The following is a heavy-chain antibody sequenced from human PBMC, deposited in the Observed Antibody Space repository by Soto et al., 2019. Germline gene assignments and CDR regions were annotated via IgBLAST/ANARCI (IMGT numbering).Heavy chain of an antibody. V-gene: IGHV4-59*08. J-gene: IGHJ4*02. Sequence: SETLSLTCTVSGGSISSYYWSWIRQPPGKGLEWIGYIYYSGSTNYNPSLKSRVTISVGTSKNQFSLKLSSVTAADTAVYYCARHLPGPCSSTSCYVGYDYFDDWGQGTLVTVS. CDR3: ARHLPGPCSSTSCYVGYDYFDD. CDR1: GGSISSYY. CDR2: IYYSGST. D-gene: IGHD2-2*01.